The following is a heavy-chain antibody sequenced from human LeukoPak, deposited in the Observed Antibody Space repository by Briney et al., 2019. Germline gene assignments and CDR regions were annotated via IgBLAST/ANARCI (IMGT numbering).Heavy chain of an antibody. D-gene: IGHD3-3*01. J-gene: IGHJ6*03. CDR1: GGSISSYY. V-gene: IGHV4-4*07. Sequence: SETLSLTCTVSGGSISSYYWSWIRQPAGKGLEWTGRIYTSGSTNYNPSLKSRVTMSVDTSKNQFSLKLSSVTAADTAVYYCARVYDFWSGQSSDYYYYYYMDVWGKGTTVTVSS. CDR3: ARVYDFWSGQSSDYYYYYYMDV. CDR2: IYTSGST.